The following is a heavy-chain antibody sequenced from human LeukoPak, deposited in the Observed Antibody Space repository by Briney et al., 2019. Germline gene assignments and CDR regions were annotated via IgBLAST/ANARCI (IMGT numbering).Heavy chain of an antibody. CDR1: GFTFSSYA. Sequence: RRSLRLSCAASGFTFSSYAMHWVRQAPGKGLEWVAVISYDGSNKYYADSVKGRFAISRDNSKNTLYLQMNSLRAEDTAVYYCASDVSYGAFDIWGQGTMVTVSS. V-gene: IGHV3-30*09. CDR3: ASDVSYGAFDI. J-gene: IGHJ3*02. D-gene: IGHD3-16*01. CDR2: ISYDGSNK.